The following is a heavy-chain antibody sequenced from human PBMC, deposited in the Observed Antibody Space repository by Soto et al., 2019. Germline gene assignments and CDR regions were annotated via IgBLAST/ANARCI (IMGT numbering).Heavy chain of an antibody. Sequence: SETLSLTCAVYGGSFSGYYWSWIRQPPGKGLEWIGEINHSGGTNYNPSLKSRVTISVDTSKNQFSLKLSSVTAADTAVYCCARGTPYSSSWYSGDYYYGMDVWGQGTTVTVSS. J-gene: IGHJ6*02. CDR2: INHSGGT. CDR3: ARGTPYSSSWYSGDYYYGMDV. CDR1: GGSFSGYY. V-gene: IGHV4-34*01. D-gene: IGHD6-13*01.